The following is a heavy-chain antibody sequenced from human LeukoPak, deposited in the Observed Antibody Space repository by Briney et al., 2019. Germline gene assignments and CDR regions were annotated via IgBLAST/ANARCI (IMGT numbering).Heavy chain of an antibody. CDR3: ARSGFLEWLEFDY. V-gene: IGHV1-18*01. CDR1: GYTFSNYG. Sequence: ASVKVSCKASGYTFSNYGVTWVRQAPGQGLEWRGWISPDSNNTNYAQKFQGRVTMTTDTSTSTAYMELRSLRSDDTAVYYCARSGFLEWLEFDYWGQGTLVTVSS. D-gene: IGHD3-3*01. CDR2: ISPDSNNT. J-gene: IGHJ4*02.